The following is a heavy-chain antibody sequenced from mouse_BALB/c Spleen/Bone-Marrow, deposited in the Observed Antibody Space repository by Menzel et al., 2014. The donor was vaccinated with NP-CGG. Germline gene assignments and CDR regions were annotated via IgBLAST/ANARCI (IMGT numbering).Heavy chain of an antibody. CDR1: GYAFSNYW. D-gene: IGHD2-1*01. V-gene: IGHV1-80*01. CDR2: IYPGDGDT. J-gene: IGHJ2*01. CDR3: AFGNYDFDY. Sequence: VKVVESGAELVRPGSSVKISCKASGYAFSNYWMNWVKQRPGQGLEWIGQIYPGDGDTNYSGKFKGKATLTADESSSTAYMQLSSLTSEDSAVYFCAFGNYDFDYWGQGTTLTVSS.